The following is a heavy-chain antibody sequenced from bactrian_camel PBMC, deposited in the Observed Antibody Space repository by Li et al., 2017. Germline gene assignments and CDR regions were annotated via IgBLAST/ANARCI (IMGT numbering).Heavy chain of an antibody. CDR3: AKSHLDYGLGTTGSIPVAFGI. CDR2: VSSDGTT. CDR1: GFTLSGRD. J-gene: IGHJ6*01. D-gene: IGHD5*01. V-gene: IGHV3S10*01. Sequence: QLVESGGDLVQPGGSLRLSCVASGFTLSGRDISWVRQAPGNRCELVSTVSSDGTTYYDDSVKGRFTISQDNAQNTVYLQLNSLKTEDMAMYYCAKSHLDYGLGTTGSIPVAFGIWGQGTQVTVS.